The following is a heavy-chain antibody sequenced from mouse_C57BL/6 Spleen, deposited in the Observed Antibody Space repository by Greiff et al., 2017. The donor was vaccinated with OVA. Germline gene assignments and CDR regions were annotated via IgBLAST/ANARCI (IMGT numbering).Heavy chain of an antibody. J-gene: IGHJ2*01. Sequence: VHVKQSGPELVKPGASVKISCKASGYSFTGYYMNWVKQSPEKSLEWIGEINPSTGGTTYNQKFKAKATLTVDKSSSTAYMQLKSLTSEDSAVHYCARRELGIFDYWGQGTTLTVSS. CDR1: GYSFTGYY. CDR2: INPSTGGT. V-gene: IGHV1-42*01. D-gene: IGHD4-1*01. CDR3: ARRELGIFDY.